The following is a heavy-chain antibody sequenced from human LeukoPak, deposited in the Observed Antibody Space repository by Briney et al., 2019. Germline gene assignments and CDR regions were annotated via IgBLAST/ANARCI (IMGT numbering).Heavy chain of an antibody. D-gene: IGHD2-15*01. CDR2: IIPIFGTA. Sequence: ASVKVSCKASGGTFSSYAISWVRQAPGQGLEWMGGIIPIFGTANYAQKFQGRVTITTDESTSTAYMELSSLRSEDTAVYYCASVPPRFGYCSGGSCYPHFDYWGQGTLVTVSS. V-gene: IGHV1-69*05. J-gene: IGHJ4*02. CDR3: ASVPPRFGYCSGGSCYPHFDY. CDR1: GGTFSSYA.